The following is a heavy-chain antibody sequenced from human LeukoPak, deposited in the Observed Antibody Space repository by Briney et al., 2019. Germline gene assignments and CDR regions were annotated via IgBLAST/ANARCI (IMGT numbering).Heavy chain of an antibody. CDR3: ARTRFGVVNTVYFDY. CDR1: GGSFSSYS. CDR2: INHSGST. D-gene: IGHD3-3*01. V-gene: IGHV4-34*01. J-gene: IGHJ4*02. Sequence: PSETLSLTCAVHGGSFSSYSWSWIRQPPGKGLECIGEINHSGSTNYNPSLKSRVTISVDTSKNQFSLKLSSVTAADTAVYYCARTRFGVVNTVYFDYWGQGTLVTVPS.